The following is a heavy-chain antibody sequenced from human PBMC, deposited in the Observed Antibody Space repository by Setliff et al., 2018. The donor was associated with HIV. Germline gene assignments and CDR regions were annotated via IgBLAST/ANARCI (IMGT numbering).Heavy chain of an antibody. V-gene: IGHV4-34*01. CDR1: GGSFSGYY. J-gene: IGHJ4*02. Sequence: SETLSLTCGVYGGSFSGYYWSWIRQSPGKGLEWIGEINHSGNTNYNPSLKSRVTISVDTSKNQFSLKLSSVTAADTAVYYCARGASSDDSSGYSYWAQGTLVTVSS. D-gene: IGHD3-22*01. CDR3: ARGASSDDSSGYSY. CDR2: INHSGNT.